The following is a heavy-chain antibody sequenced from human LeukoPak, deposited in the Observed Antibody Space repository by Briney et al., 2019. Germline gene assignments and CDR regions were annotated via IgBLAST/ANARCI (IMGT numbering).Heavy chain of an antibody. CDR1: GYTFTSYG. V-gene: IGHV1-18*01. Sequence: GASVKVSCKASGYTFTSYGISWVRQAPGQGLEWMGWISANNGNTNYAQKLQGRVTMTTDTSTSTAYMELRSLRSDGTAVYYCARLGSSSWYLGAFDIWGQGTMVTVSS. CDR3: ARLGSSSWYLGAFDI. CDR2: ISANNGNT. J-gene: IGHJ3*02. D-gene: IGHD6-13*01.